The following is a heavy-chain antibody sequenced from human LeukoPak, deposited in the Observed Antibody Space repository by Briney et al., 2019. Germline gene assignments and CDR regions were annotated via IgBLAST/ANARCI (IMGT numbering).Heavy chain of an antibody. CDR2: IYYSGST. CDR3: ARGYYDSSGYYDY. V-gene: IGHV4-59*01. D-gene: IGHD3-22*01. J-gene: IGHJ4*02. Sequence: SETLSLTCTAAGGSISSYYWSWIRQPPGKGLEWVGYIYYSGSTNYNPSLKSRVTISVDTSKNQFSLKLSSVTAADTAVYYCARGYYDSSGYYDYWGQGTLVTVSS. CDR1: GGSISSYY.